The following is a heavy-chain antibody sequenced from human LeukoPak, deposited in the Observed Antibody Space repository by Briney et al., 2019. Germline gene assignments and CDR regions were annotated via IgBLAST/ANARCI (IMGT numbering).Heavy chain of an antibody. CDR1: GGSFSDYY. CDR2: INHSGST. D-gene: IGHD3-3*01. V-gene: IGHV4-34*01. Sequence: SETLSLTCAVYGGSFSDYYWSWIRQPPGKGLEWIGEINHSGSTNYNPSLKSRVTISVDTSKNQFSLKLSSVTAADTAVYYCARGGITIFGVVTRPFDYWGQGTLVTVSS. CDR3: ARGGITIFGVVTRPFDY. J-gene: IGHJ4*02.